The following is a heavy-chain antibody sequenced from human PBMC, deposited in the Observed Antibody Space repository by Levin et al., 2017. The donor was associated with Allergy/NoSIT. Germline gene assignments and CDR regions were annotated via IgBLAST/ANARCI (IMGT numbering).Heavy chain of an antibody. CDR3: AKDSASCSSNSATYGMEV. J-gene: IGHJ6*02. CDR1: GFTFSNYG. CDR2: ISNDGSNK. D-gene: IGHD2-2*01. Sequence: GESLKISCAASGFTFSNYGMHWVRQAPGKGLEWVAAISNDGSNKYYADSVTFLFTISRDNSKNTLYLQMNSLRPEDTAVYYCAKDSASCSSNSATYGMEVWGQGTSVTVS. V-gene: IGHV3-30*18.